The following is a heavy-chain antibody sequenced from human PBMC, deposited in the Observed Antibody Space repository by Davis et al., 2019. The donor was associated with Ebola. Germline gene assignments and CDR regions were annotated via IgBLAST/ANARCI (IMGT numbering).Heavy chain of an antibody. CDR2: INAYNGNT. J-gene: IGHJ5*02. CDR3: ARAVTMVLPSGWFDP. CDR1: GYTFTRYG. Sequence: AASVKVSCQASGYTFTRYGISWVRQAPGQGLAWMGWINAYNGNTNYAQNLQGRVTMTTDTSTSTACMEVRSLRYDDTAVYYCARAVTMVLPSGWFDPWGQGTLVTVSS. D-gene: IGHD3-10*01. V-gene: IGHV1-18*01.